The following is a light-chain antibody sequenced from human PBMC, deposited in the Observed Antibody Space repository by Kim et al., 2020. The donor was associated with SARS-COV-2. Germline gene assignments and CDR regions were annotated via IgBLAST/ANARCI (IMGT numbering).Light chain of an antibody. V-gene: IGKV1-27*01. CDR2: GAT. Sequence: DFQMTQSPSFLSASIGDRVTITCRASQGINNYVAWYKQKPGEVPTVLIYGATTLQSGVPSRFSGSGSGTDFTLTINGLQPEDVATYYCLKYMSAPQMFGQGTKVDIK. CDR1: QGINNY. J-gene: IGKJ1*01. CDR3: LKYMSAPQM.